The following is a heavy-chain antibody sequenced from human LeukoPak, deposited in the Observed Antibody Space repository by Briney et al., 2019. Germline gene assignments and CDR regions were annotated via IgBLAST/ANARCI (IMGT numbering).Heavy chain of an antibody. CDR3: ARDGAYSASNI. CDR2: VSNSGSTI. J-gene: IGHJ3*02. D-gene: IGHD6-13*01. V-gene: IGHV3-11*01. CDR1: GVTFSDEY. Sequence: GGSLRLSCAASGVTFSDEYMSWIRQAPGKGLEWISCVSNSGSTIYYADSVKGRFTISRDNVKNSLYLQMNSLRVEDTAVYYCARDGAYSASNIWGQGTMVAVSS.